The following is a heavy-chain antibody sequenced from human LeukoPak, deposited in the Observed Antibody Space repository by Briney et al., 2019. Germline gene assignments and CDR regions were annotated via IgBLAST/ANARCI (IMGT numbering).Heavy chain of an antibody. CDR3: AKGVVVAPDVTPFDY. Sequence: GGSLRLSCAASGFTFSKFWMSWVRQAPGKGLEWVANINEDGSEKYYVDSVKGRFTISRDNAKNSLYLQMNSLRAEDTAVYYCAKGVVVAPDVTPFDYWGQGTLVTVSS. CDR1: GFTFSKFW. CDR2: INEDGSEK. V-gene: IGHV3-7*03. J-gene: IGHJ4*02. D-gene: IGHD2-2*01.